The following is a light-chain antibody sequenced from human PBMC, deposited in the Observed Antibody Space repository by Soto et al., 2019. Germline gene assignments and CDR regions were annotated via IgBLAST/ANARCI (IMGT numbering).Light chain of an antibody. CDR2: GAS. Sequence: EIVLTQSPGTLSLSPGERATLSCRASQSVSSSYLAWYQQKPGQAPRLLIYGASSRATGIPDRFSGSGSGTDFTLTISRLEPEDFAVYYCQQYGNSQFTFGPGTKVDIK. CDR3: QQYGNSQFT. CDR1: QSVSSSY. V-gene: IGKV3-20*01. J-gene: IGKJ3*01.